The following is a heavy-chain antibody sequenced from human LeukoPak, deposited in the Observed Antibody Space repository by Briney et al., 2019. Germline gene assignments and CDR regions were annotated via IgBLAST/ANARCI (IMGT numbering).Heavy chain of an antibody. V-gene: IGHV4-39*01. D-gene: IGHD6-13*01. Sequence: SETLSLTCNVSGDSISSSPYYWGWIRQPPGTGLEWIASVYSSGTTYYTPSLKSRVTISIDTSKSQFSLRLSSVTAADTAVYYCARHGGPAAGLDYWGQGSLVTVSS. J-gene: IGHJ4*02. CDR3: ARHGGPAAGLDY. CDR2: VYSSGTT. CDR1: GDSISSSPYY.